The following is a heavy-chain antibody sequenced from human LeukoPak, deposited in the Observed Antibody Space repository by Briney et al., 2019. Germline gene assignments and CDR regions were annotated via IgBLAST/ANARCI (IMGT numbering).Heavy chain of an antibody. V-gene: IGHV4-34*01. Sequence: SETLSLTCAVYGGSFSGYYWSWIRQPPGKGLEWIGENNHSGSTNYNPSLKSRVTISVDTSKNQFSLKLSSVTAADTAVYYCARQRVVVTEGFDYWGQGTLVTVSS. CDR2: NNHSGST. D-gene: IGHD2-15*01. CDR1: GGSFSGYY. J-gene: IGHJ4*02. CDR3: ARQRVVVTEGFDY.